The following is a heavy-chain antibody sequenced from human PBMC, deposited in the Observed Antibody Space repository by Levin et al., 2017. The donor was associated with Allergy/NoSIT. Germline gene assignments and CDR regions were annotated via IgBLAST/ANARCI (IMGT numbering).Heavy chain of an antibody. CDR2: ISSSSSYI. J-gene: IGHJ4*02. V-gene: IGHV3-21*01. Sequence: MTGGSLRLSCAASGFTFSTYSMNWVRQAPGKGLEWVSSISSSSSYINYADSLKGRFTISRDNAKNSLYLQINSLRAEDTGVYYCAREKNGYSYGPFDYWGQGSLVTVSS. D-gene: IGHD5-18*01. CDR3: AREKNGYSYGPFDY. CDR1: GFTFSTYS.